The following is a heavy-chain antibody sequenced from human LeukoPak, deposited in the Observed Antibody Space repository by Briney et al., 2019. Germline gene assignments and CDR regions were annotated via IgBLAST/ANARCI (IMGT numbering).Heavy chain of an antibody. CDR3: AREENYDILTGYYLD. V-gene: IGHV3-23*01. J-gene: IGHJ4*02. CDR1: GFTFSSYA. Sequence: PGGSLRLSCAASGFTFSSYAMSWVRQAPGKGLEWVSAISGSGGSTYYADSVKGRFTISRDNSKNSLYLQMNSLRAEDTAVYYCAREENYDILTGYYLDWGQGTLVTVSS. D-gene: IGHD3-9*01. CDR2: ISGSGGST.